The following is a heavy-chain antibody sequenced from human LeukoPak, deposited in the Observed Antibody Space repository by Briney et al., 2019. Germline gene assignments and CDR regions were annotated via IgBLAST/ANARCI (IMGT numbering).Heavy chain of an antibody. V-gene: IGHV4-39*01. D-gene: IGHD6-19*01. CDR3: ARHISLWLVAEDRNRYYFDY. CDR1: GGPISSSGYY. CDR2: IYYSGST. Sequence: SETLSLTCTVSGGPISSSGYYWGWIRQPPGKGLEWIGSIYYSGSTYYNPSLKSRVTISVDTSKNQFSLKLSSVTAADTAVYYCARHISLWLVAEDRNRYYFDYWGQGTLVTVSS. J-gene: IGHJ4*02.